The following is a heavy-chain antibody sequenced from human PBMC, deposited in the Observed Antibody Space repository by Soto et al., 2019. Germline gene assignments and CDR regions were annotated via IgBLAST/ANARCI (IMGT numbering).Heavy chain of an antibody. CDR2: IYPGDSDT. Sequence: GESLKISCKGSGYSFTSYWIGWVRQMPGKGLEWMGIIYPGDSDTRYSPSFQGQVTISADKSISTAYPQWSSLKASDTAMYYCARQYSSGWWNYYYGMDVWGQGTTVTVSS. CDR1: GYSFTSYW. CDR3: ARQYSSGWWNYYYGMDV. J-gene: IGHJ6*02. D-gene: IGHD6-19*01. V-gene: IGHV5-51*01.